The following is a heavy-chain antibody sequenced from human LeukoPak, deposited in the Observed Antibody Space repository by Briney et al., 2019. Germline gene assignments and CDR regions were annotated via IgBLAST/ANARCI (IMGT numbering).Heavy chain of an antibody. V-gene: IGHV4-59*12. CDR1: GGSISNFY. CDR3: ASSLGIAVAGTNHWFDP. J-gene: IGHJ5*02. CDR2: IYYSGST. D-gene: IGHD6-19*01. Sequence: SETLSLTCTVSGGSISNFYWSWIRQPPGKGLEWIGYIYYSGSTNYNPSLKSRVTISVDTSKNQFSLKLSSVTAADTAVYYCASSLGIAVAGTNHWFDPWGQGTLVTVSS.